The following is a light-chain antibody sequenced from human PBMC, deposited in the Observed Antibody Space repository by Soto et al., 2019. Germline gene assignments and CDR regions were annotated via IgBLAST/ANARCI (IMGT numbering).Light chain of an antibody. Sequence: EVVMTQSPATLSVSPGEGATLSCRASQSVNSNLAWFQQKPGQAPRLLIYGAFIRATGIPARFSGSGSGTEFTLTISSLQSEDFAVYYCQQYNNWWTFGQGTKVEIK. V-gene: IGKV3-15*01. CDR2: GAF. CDR3: QQYNNWWT. CDR1: QSVNSN. J-gene: IGKJ1*01.